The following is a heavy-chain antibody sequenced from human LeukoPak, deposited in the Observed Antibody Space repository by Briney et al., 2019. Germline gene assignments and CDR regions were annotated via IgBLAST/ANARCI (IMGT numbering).Heavy chain of an antibody. J-gene: IGHJ4*02. V-gene: IGHV4-34*01. D-gene: IGHD6-19*01. CDR2: INHSGST. Sequence: SETLSLTCAVYGGSFSGYYWSWIRQPPGKGLEWIGEINHSGSTNYNPSLKSRVTISVDTSKNQFSLKLSSVTAADTAVYYCASVYDSSSAGISLEYWGQGTLVTVSS. CDR1: GGSFSGYY. CDR3: ASVYDSSSAGISLEY.